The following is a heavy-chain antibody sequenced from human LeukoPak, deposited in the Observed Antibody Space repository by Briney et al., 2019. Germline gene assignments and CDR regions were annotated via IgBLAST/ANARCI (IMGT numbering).Heavy chain of an antibody. V-gene: IGHV1-69*13. CDR1: GGTFSSYA. CDR3: ARARHVYYGSGSYDY. Sequence: SVKVSCKASGGTFSSYAISWVRQAPGQELEWMGGIIPIFGTANYAQKFQGRVTITADESTSTAYMELSSLRSEDTAVYYCARARHVYYGSGSYDYWGQGTLVTVSS. D-gene: IGHD3-10*01. CDR2: IIPIFGTA. J-gene: IGHJ4*02.